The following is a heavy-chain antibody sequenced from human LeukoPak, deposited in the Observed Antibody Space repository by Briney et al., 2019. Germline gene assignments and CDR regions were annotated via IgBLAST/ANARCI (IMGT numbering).Heavy chain of an antibody. CDR2: IYYSGST. J-gene: IGHJ4*02. D-gene: IGHD5-18*01. CDR3: ATHYIQLWHQANY. Sequence: SETLSLTCTVSGGSISSSSYYWGWIRQPPGKGLEWIGSIYYSGSTYYNPSLKSRVTISVDTSKNQFSLKLSSVTAADTAVYYCATHYIQLWHQANYWGQGTLVTVSS. CDR1: GGSISSSSYY. V-gene: IGHV4-39*01.